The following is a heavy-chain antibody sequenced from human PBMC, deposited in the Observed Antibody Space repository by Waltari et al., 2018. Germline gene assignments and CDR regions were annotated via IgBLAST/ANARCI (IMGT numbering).Heavy chain of an antibody. Sequence: QVQLVQSGAEVRKPGASVKVSCKTSGYTFTDSYIHGVRQAPGQGLEWMGRMNPNNNYPIYEQKFQGRVTMTRDTSITTAYMELSSLTSDDTALYYCVTQRPWEDYWGQGTRVTVSP. J-gene: IGHJ4*02. D-gene: IGHD1-26*01. CDR3: VTQRPWEDY. V-gene: IGHV1-2*06. CDR2: MNPNNNYP. CDR1: GYTFTDSY.